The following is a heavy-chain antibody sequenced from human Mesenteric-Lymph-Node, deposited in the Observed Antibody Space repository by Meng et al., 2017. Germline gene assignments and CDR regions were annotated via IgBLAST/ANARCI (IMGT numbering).Heavy chain of an antibody. J-gene: IGHJ5*02. V-gene: IGHV5-51*01. D-gene: IGHD3/OR15-3a*01. Sequence: KVSCKGSGFTFVDVWIGWVRQMPGTGLEWIAIISPIDSLALYSPSFQGQVTISADQSISTVYLQWSSLKASDTAMYYCAKRHHTLISKDWVDPWGQGTLVTVSS. CDR1: GFTFVDVW. CDR2: ISPIDSLA. CDR3: AKRHHTLISKDWVDP.